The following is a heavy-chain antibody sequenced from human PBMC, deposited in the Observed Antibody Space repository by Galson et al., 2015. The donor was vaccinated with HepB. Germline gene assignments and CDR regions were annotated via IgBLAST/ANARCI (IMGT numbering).Heavy chain of an antibody. Sequence: SLRLSCAASGFTVSRNYMSWVRQAPGKGLEWVSVIYSNGSTDYADSVKGRFIISRDNSKRTLYLQMNSLRTEDTAVYYCTRLGDLSGYSSSWGQGTLVTVSS. J-gene: IGHJ4*02. D-gene: IGHD2-2*01. CDR3: TRLGDLSGYSSS. CDR2: IYSNGST. CDR1: GFTVSRNY. V-gene: IGHV3-53*01.